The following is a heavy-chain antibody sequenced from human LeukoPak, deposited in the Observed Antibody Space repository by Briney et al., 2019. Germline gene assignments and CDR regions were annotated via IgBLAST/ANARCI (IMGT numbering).Heavy chain of an antibody. CDR3: AGPGVGSSSWYYFDY. Sequence: PSETLSLTCTVSGGSISGYYWSWIRQPPGKGLEWTGHIYYSGSTEYNPSLKSRVTMSVDTSKNQFSLKLSSVTAADTAVYYCAGPGVGSSSWYYFDYWGQGTLVTVSS. CDR2: IYYSGST. J-gene: IGHJ4*02. CDR1: GGSISGYY. V-gene: IGHV4-59*01. D-gene: IGHD6-13*01.